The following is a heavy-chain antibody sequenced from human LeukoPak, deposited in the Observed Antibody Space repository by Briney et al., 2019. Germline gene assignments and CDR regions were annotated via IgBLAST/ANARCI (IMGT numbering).Heavy chain of an antibody. CDR3: ARGSPAYYYDSSGYYFGVDGFDP. CDR2: IIPIFGTA. J-gene: IGHJ5*02. D-gene: IGHD3-22*01. CDR1: GGTFGSYA. Sequence: SVKVSCKASGGTFGSYAISWVRQAPGQGLEWMGGIIPIFGTANYAQKFQGRVTITADESTSTAYMELSSLRSEDTAVYYCARGSPAYYYDSSGYYFGVDGFDPWGQGTLVTVSS. V-gene: IGHV1-69*13.